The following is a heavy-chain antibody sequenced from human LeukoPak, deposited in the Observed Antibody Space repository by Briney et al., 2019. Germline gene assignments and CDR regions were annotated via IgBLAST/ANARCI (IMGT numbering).Heavy chain of an antibody. CDR2: INWSGGST. D-gene: IGHD6-19*01. Sequence: PGGSLRLSCAASGFTFSSYAMSWVRQAPGKGLEWVSGINWSGGSTGYGDSVKGRFTISRDNAKNSLYLQMNSLRAEDTALYYCAGGDRNGWYFDYWGQGILVTVSS. CDR3: AGGDRNGWYFDY. V-gene: IGHV3-20*04. CDR1: GFTFSSYA. J-gene: IGHJ4*02.